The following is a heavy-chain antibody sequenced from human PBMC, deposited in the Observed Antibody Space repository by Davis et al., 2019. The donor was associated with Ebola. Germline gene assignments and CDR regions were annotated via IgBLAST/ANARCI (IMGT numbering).Heavy chain of an antibody. Sequence: KVSCKGSGYSFTSYWIGWVRQMPGKGLEWMGIIYPGDSDTRYSPSFQGQVTISADKSISTAYLQWSSLKASDTAMYYCARLNTYYYDSRGYYLDNWGQGTLVTVSS. CDR3: ARLNTYYYDSRGYYLDN. CDR2: IYPGDSDT. D-gene: IGHD3-22*01. J-gene: IGHJ4*02. CDR1: GYSFTSYW. V-gene: IGHV5-51*01.